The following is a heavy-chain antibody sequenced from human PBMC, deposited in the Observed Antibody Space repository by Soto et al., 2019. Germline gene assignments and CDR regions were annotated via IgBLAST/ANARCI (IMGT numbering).Heavy chain of an antibody. CDR2: ISYDGSNK. D-gene: IGHD3-10*01. CDR3: AREAMVRGVIIGGDFDY. Sequence: LRLSCAASGFTFSSYSMHWVRQAPGKGLEWVAVISYDGSNKYYADSVKGRFTISRDNSKNTLYLQMNSLRAEDTAVYYCAREAMVRGVIIGGDFDYWGQGTLVTVSS. V-gene: IGHV3-30-3*01. CDR1: GFTFSSYS. J-gene: IGHJ4*02.